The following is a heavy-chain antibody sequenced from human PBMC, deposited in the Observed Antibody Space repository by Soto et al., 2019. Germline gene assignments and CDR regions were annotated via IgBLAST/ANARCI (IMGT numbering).Heavy chain of an antibody. Sequence: EVQLLESGGGSVKPGGSLRLSCAASGFTFNAYSMSWVRQAPGKGLEWVSGISARGDTMYIASVKGRFTISRDNSSKTLYLQMNSRRTDDTAVYYCGEPGPVTARIRFDYWGQGALVTVSS. D-gene: IGHD2-21*02. CDR2: ISARGDT. CDR3: GEPGPVTARIRFDY. J-gene: IGHJ4*02. CDR1: GFTFNAYS. V-gene: IGHV3-23*01.